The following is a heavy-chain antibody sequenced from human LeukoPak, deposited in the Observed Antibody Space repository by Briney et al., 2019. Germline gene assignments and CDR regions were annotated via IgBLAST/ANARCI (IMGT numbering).Heavy chain of an antibody. CDR1: GFTFSSYA. CDR2: ISGSGGST. V-gene: IGHV3-23*01. D-gene: IGHD6-6*01. Sequence: GGSLRLSCAASGFTFSSYAMSWVRQAPGKGLEWVSAISGSGGSTYYADSVKGRFTTSRDNSKNTLYLQMNSLRAEDTAVYYCAKSIADMRYFDYWGQGTLVTVSS. J-gene: IGHJ4*02. CDR3: AKSIADMRYFDY.